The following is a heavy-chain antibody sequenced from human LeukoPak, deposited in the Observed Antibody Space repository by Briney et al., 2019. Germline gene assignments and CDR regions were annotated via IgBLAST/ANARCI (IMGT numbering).Heavy chain of an antibody. D-gene: IGHD2-2*01. Sequence: SQTLSLTCAVSGGSISSGGYSWSWIRQPPGKGLEWIGYIYHSGSTYYNPSLKSRVTISVDTSKNQFSLKLSSVTAADTAVYYCARVYGIVVVPAANWYFDLWGRGTLVTVSS. CDR1: GGSISSGGYS. CDR3: ARVYGIVVVPAANWYFDL. J-gene: IGHJ2*01. CDR2: IYHSGST. V-gene: IGHV4-30-2*01.